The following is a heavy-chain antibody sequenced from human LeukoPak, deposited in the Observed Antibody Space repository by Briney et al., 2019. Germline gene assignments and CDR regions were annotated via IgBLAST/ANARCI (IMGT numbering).Heavy chain of an antibody. J-gene: IGHJ4*02. CDR3: ARHAVGVLRFLEWLPNPFDY. CDR2: IYYSGST. Sequence: SETLSLTCTVSGGSISSSSYYWGWIRQPPGKGLEWIGSIYYSGSTYYNPSLKSRVTISVDTSKNQFSLKLSSVTAADTAVYHCARHAVGVLRFLEWLPNPFDYWGQGTLVTVSS. CDR1: GGSISSSSYY. D-gene: IGHD3-3*01. V-gene: IGHV4-39*01.